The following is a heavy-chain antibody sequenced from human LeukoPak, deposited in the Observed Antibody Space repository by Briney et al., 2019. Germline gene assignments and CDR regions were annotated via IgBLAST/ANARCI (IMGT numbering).Heavy chain of an antibody. CDR1: GESFSGYY. CDR2: INHSGST. D-gene: IGHD2-2*01. Sequence: SETLSLTCAVYGESFSGYYWSWIRQPPGQGLEWIGEINHSGSTNFNPSLKSRVTISVDTSKNQFSLKLSSVTAADTAVYYCARRGRGSTIDYWGQGNLVTVSS. CDR3: ARRGRGSTIDY. J-gene: IGHJ4*02. V-gene: IGHV4-34*01.